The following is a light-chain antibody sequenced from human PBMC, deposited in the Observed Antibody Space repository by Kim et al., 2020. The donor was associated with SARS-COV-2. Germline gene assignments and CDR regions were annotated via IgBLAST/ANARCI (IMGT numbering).Light chain of an antibody. CDR3: QQYGNSPHT. CDR2: GAS. CDR1: QSVSSSY. J-gene: IGKJ1*01. V-gene: IGKV3-20*01. Sequence: EIVLTQSPGTLSLSPGERATLSCRASQSVSSSYLAWNQQKPGQAPRLLIYGASSRATGVPDRFSGSGSGTDFTLTITRLEPEDVAVYYCQQYGNSPHTFGQGTKVDIK.